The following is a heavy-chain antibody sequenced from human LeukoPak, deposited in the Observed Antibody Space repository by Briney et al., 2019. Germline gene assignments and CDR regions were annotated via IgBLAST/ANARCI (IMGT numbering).Heavy chain of an antibody. V-gene: IGHV4-38-2*02. CDR3: AKSGGYGLIDY. CDR2: IYHSGST. D-gene: IGHD1-26*01. J-gene: IGHJ4*02. Sequence: SETLSLTCTVSGYSISSGYYWGWIRQPPGKGLEWIGSIYHSGSTYYHASLQSRVTISIDTSKNQFSLRLNSVTAADTAMYYCAKSGGYGLIDYWGQGTLVTVSS. CDR1: GYSISSGYY.